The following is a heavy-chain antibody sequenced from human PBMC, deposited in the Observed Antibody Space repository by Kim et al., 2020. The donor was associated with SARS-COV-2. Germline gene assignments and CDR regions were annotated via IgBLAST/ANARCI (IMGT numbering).Heavy chain of an antibody. J-gene: IGHJ6*01. CDR1: GFTFSSYG. Sequence: GGSLRLSCAASGFTFSSYGMHWVRQAPGKGLEWVAVISYDGSNKYYADSVKGRFTISRDNSKNTLYLQMNSLRAEDTAVYFCAKDLPVFARYYFYAMDV. CDR2: ISYDGSNK. CDR3: AKDLPVFARYYFYAMDV. D-gene: IGHD2-21*01. V-gene: IGHV3-30*18.